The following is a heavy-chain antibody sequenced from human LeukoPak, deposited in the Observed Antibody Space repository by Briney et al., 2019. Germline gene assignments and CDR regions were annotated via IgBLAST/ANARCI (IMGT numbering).Heavy chain of an antibody. V-gene: IGHV1-69*05. D-gene: IGHD6-13*01. J-gene: IGHJ4*02. CDR3: ARDLGIAAAFDY. Sequence: SVKVSCKASGGTFSSYAISWVRQAPGQGLEWMGGIIPIFGTANYAQKFQGRVTITTDESTSTAYMELSSLRSEDTAVYYCARDLGIAAAFDYWGQGTLVTVSS. CDR2: IIPIFGTA. CDR1: GGTFSSYA.